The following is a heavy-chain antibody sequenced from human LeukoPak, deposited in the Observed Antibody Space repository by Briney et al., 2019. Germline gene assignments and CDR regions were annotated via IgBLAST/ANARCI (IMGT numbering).Heavy chain of an antibody. Sequence: GGSLRLSCAASGFTFSTYAMSWVRQTPGKGLEWVSVISGGGDITYYADSVKGRFTISRDNSENTVYLQMNSLRAEDTAVYYCAKDHLTPLDYWGHGTLVTVSS. V-gene: IGHV3-23*01. CDR3: AKDHLTPLDY. CDR1: GFTFSTYA. CDR2: ISGGGDIT. D-gene: IGHD4-23*01. J-gene: IGHJ4*01.